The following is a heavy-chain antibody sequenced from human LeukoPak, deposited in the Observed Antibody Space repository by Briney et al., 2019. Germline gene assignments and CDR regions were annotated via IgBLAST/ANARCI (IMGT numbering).Heavy chain of an antibody. Sequence: SETLSLTCTVSGGSISNYYWSWIRQPPGKGLEWIGYIYYSGSTNYNPSLKSRVTISVDTSKNQFSLRLSSVTAADTAVYYCARSVEGYCRGGSCYYYSYYMDVWGKGTTVTVSS. J-gene: IGHJ6*03. V-gene: IGHV4-59*01. CDR3: ARSVEGYCRGGSCYYYSYYMDV. D-gene: IGHD2-15*01. CDR2: IYYSGST. CDR1: GGSISNYY.